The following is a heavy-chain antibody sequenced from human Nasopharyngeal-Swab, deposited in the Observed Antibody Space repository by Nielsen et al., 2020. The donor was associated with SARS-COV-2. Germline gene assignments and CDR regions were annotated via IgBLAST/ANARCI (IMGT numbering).Heavy chain of an antibody. J-gene: IGHJ4*02. D-gene: IGHD3-10*01. CDR2: IYYSGST. CDR3: ARTDYYGSGSPDY. V-gene: IGHV4-39*01. Sequence: SETLSLTCTVSGGSISSSSYYWGWIRQPPGKGLEWIGSIYYSGSTYYNPSLKSRVTISVDTSKNQFSLKPSSVTAADTAVYYCARTDYYGSGSPDYWGQGTLVTVSS. CDR1: GGSISSSSYY.